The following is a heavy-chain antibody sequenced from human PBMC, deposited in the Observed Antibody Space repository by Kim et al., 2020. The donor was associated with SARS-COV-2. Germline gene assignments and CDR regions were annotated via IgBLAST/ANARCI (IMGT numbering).Heavy chain of an antibody. V-gene: IGHV3-33*06. CDR3: AKPKGCSSTSCYNYFDY. CDR1: GFTFSSYG. J-gene: IGHJ4*02. D-gene: IGHD2-2*02. Sequence: GGSLRLSCAASGFTFSSYGMHWVRQAPGKGLEWVAVIWYDGSNKYYADSVKGRFTISRDNSKNTLYLQMNSLRAEDTAVYYCAKPKGCSSTSCYNYFDYWGQGTLVTVSS. CDR2: IWYDGSNK.